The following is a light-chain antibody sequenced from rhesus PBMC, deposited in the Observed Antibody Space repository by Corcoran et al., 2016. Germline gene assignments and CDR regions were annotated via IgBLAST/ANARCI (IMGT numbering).Light chain of an antibody. Sequence: DIVMTQTPLSLPVTPGEPASISCRSSQSLLDSEDGNTYLDWYLPKPGQSPQLLIYEVSNRASGVPERVRGSGSDTDFTLKISRVEAEDVGVYYCMQALEFPLTFGGGTKVEIK. CDR2: EVS. CDR1: QSLLDSEDGNTY. J-gene: IGKJ4*01. V-gene: IGKV2-104*02. CDR3: MQALEFPLT.